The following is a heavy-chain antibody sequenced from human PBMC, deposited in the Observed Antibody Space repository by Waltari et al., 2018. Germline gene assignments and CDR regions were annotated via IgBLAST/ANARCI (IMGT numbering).Heavy chain of an antibody. CDR1: GGSFRGYS. D-gene: IGHD3-22*01. V-gene: IGHV4-34*01. J-gene: IGHJ4*02. CDR2: SNQSGRT. Sequence: QVQLQQWRAGLLKPSDPLSLTSAVSGGSFRGYSWNWIRHPPGKGLEWIGDSNQSGRTNCNPSLKSRVTISLDTSKNQFSLKLSSVTAADTAVYYCARTVIFYDSSGYYGYWGQGTLVTVSS. CDR3: ARTVIFYDSSGYYGY.